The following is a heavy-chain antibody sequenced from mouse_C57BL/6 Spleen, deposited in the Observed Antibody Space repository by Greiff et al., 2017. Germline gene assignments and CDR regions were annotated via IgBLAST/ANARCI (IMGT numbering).Heavy chain of an antibody. V-gene: IGHV5-9*01. CDR1: GFTFSSYT. Sequence: EVMLVESGGGLVKPGGSLKLSCAASGFTFSSYTMSWVRQTPEKRLEWVATISGGGGNTYYPDSVQGRFTISRDNAKNTLYLQMSRLRSEDTALYYCARRRSVTTVVEGYYFDYWGQGTTLTVSS. CDR3: ARRRSVTTVVEGYYFDY. D-gene: IGHD1-1*01. J-gene: IGHJ2*01. CDR2: ISGGGGNT.